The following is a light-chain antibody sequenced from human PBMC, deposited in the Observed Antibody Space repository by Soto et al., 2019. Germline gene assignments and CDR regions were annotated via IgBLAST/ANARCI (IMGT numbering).Light chain of an antibody. CDR3: QQYGGSPET. V-gene: IGKV3-20*01. CDR2: NAS. J-gene: IGKJ1*01. CDR1: QSLNTIY. Sequence: EIVLTQSQVTLSLSPGERATLSCRASQSLNTIYLAWYQQKPGQAPRLVNYNASRRATGIPDWFSGSGSGTDFTLTISGLEHEDVATYYCQQYGGSPETFGQGTKVEIK.